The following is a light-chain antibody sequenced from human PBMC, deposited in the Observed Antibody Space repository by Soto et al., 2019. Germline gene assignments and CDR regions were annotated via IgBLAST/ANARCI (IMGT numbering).Light chain of an antibody. CDR2: EVS. CDR3: SLYTTASTYV. J-gene: IGLJ1*01. Sequence: QSALTQPASVSGSAGQSITISCPGTMRDVGAYNLVSWYQRPPGTGPKLVIYEVSNRPSGIPDRFSGSKSGNTASLTISGLQAEDEAEYYCSLYTTASTYVFGTGTKVTVL. V-gene: IGLV2-18*01. CDR1: MRDVGAYNL.